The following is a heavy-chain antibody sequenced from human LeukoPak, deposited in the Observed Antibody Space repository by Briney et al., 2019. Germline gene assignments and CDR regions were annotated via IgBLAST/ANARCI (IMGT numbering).Heavy chain of an antibody. D-gene: IGHD1-26*01. J-gene: IGHJ4*02. Sequence: PSETLSLTCTVSGGSISSSSYYWGWIRQPPGKGLEWIGSIYYSGSTNYNPSLKSRVTISVDKSKNQFSLKLSSVTAADTAVYYCARAPTLGAANDYWGQGTLVTVSS. V-gene: IGHV4-39*07. CDR3: ARAPTLGAANDY. CDR1: GGSISSSSYY. CDR2: IYYSGST.